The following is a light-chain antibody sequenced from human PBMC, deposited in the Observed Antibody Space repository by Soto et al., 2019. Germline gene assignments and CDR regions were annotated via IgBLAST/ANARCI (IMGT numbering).Light chain of an antibody. Sequence: EIVMTQSPATLSVSPGERATLSCRASQSVSSNLAWYQQKPGQAPRLLIYGASTRATGIPARFSSSGSGTEFTLTISRLRSEDFAVDCWQQYNNWPPLTVGGGTKVEIK. V-gene: IGKV3-15*01. J-gene: IGKJ4*01. CDR1: QSVSSN. CDR3: QQYNNWPPLT. CDR2: GAS.